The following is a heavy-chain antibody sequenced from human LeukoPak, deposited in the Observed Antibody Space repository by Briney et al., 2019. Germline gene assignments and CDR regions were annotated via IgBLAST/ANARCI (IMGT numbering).Heavy chain of an antibody. CDR2: MNPHSGNT. D-gene: IGHD3-22*01. J-gene: IGHJ5*02. CDR3: ARMYYYVSSINPNWFDP. V-gene: IGHV1-8*01. CDR1: GYTFTSYD. Sequence: ASVKVSCKASGYTFTSYDINWVRLATGQGLEWMGWMNPHSGNTGYAQKFQGRVTMTRNTSINTAYMDLNSLRSEDTAIYYCARMYYYVSSINPNWFDPWGQGTLVTVSS.